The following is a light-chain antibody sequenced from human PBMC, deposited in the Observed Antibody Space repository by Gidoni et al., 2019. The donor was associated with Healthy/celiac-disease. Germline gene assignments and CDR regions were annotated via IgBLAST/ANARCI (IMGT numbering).Light chain of an antibody. V-gene: IGLV2-8*01. CDR3: SSYAGSNNVV. J-gene: IGLJ2*01. CDR1: SSDVGGYNY. CDR2: EVS. Sequence: QSAPTQPPPASGSPGQSVTISCTGTSSDVGGYNYVSWYQQHPGKAPKLMIYEVSKRPSGVPDRFSGSKSGNTASLTVSGLQAEDEADYYCSSYAGSNNVVFGGGTKLTVL.